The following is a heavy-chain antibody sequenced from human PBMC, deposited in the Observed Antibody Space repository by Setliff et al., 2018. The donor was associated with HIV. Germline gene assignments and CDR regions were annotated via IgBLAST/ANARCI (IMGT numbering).Heavy chain of an antibody. J-gene: IGHJ4*02. V-gene: IGHV3-23*01. Sequence: GESLKISCAASGFSFRSYAVSWVRQAPGKGLEWVSVISGSGDITYYRESVKGRFTASRDNSNNTVYLQMNSLRAEDTAMYYCAKTQTVITVYGPFDSWGQGTPVTVS. CDR3: AKTQTVITVYGPFDS. D-gene: IGHD4-4*01. CDR1: GFSFRSYA. CDR2: ISGSGDIT.